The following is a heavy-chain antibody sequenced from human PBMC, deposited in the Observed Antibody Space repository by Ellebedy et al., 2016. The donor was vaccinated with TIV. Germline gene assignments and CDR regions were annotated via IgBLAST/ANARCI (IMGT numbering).Heavy chain of an antibody. CDR3: ARELGFITMVRGVIPGGFDP. J-gene: IGHJ5*02. Sequence: SETLSLXCAVYGGSFSGYYWSWVRQPPGKGLEWIGEINHSGSTTYNPSLKSRVTISVDTTKNQFSLKLSSVTAADTAVYYCARELGFITMVRGVIPGGFDPWGQGTLVTVSS. CDR1: GGSFSGYY. V-gene: IGHV4-34*01. D-gene: IGHD3-10*01. CDR2: INHSGST.